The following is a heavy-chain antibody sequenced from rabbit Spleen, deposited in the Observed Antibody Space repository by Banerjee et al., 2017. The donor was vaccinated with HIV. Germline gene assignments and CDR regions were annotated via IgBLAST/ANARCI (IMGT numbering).Heavy chain of an antibody. CDR3: ARGSATMTMVITGYYLSL. CDR1: GFSFSDKAV. V-gene: IGHV1S45*01. J-gene: IGHJ4*01. CDR2: INAITGRA. Sequence: QEQLVESGGGLVQPEGSLTLTCKASGFSFSDKAVMCWVRQAPGKGLEWIACINAITGRAVYASWAKGRFTFSKTSSTTVTLQMTSLTAADTATYFCARGSATMTMVITGYYLSLWGPGTLVTV. D-gene: IGHD2-1*01.